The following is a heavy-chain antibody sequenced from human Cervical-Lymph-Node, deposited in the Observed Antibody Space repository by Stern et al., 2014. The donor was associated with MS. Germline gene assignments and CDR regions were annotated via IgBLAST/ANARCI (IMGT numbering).Heavy chain of an antibody. Sequence: SGAEVKKPGESLKISCKTTGYSFTNYWIGWVRQTPGKGLEWMGIIYPSDSDTRYSPSFQGQVIISADKSIGTAYLQWKSLKASDSGVYFCARGAPPEDWGQGTLVTVSS. CDR2: IYPSDSDT. CDR3: ARGAPPED. J-gene: IGHJ4*02. V-gene: IGHV5-51*03. CDR1: GYSFTNYW. D-gene: IGHD1-26*01.